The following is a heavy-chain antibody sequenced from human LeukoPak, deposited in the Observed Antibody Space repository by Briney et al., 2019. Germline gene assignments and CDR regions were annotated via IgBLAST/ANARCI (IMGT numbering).Heavy chain of an antibody. CDR2: ISPSGTHK. Sequence: GGSLRLSCAASGFTFSNYAMSWVRQAPGKGLEWVSSISPSGTHKFYGDSVQGRFTISRDNAKNSVFLEMTSLRVEDTAVYYCARDWALTEWGQGTLVTVSS. CDR3: ARDWALTE. V-gene: IGHV3-21*01. CDR1: GFTFSNYA. D-gene: IGHD7-27*01. J-gene: IGHJ4*02.